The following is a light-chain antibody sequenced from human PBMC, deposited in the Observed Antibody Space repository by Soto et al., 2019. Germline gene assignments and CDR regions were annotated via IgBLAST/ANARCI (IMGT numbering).Light chain of an antibody. V-gene: IGLV1-40*01. Sequence: QPVLTQPPSVSGAPGQRITISCTGSSSNIGAGYDVNWYQQLPGRAPKLLIYANTNRPSGVPGRFSGSKSGTSASLAITGLQAEDEGDYYCQSHDTTYSANVVFGGGTKLTVL. J-gene: IGLJ2*01. CDR1: SSNIGAGYD. CDR2: ANT. CDR3: QSHDTTYSANVV.